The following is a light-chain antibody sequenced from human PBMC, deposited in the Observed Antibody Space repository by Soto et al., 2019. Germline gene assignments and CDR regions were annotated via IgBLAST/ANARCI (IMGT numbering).Light chain of an antibody. CDR1: SSDVGSYNL. V-gene: IGLV2-23*01. Sequence: QSALTQPASVSGSPGQSITISCTGTSSDVGSYNLVSWYQQHPGKAPKLMIYEGSKRPSGVSNRFSGSKSGNTASLTISGPQGGDGGDFYCCSLEGSSPLVFGGGTKRPVL. J-gene: IGLJ2*01. CDR2: EGS. CDR3: CSLEGSSPLV.